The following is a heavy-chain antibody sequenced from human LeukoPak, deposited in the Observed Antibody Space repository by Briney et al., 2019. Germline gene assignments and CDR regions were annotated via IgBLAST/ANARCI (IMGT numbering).Heavy chain of an antibody. CDR2: IYYGGST. CDR1: GGSITSGGYY. CDR3: AREPAGGNEAFDI. J-gene: IGHJ3*02. Sequence: TSETLSLTCTVSGGSITSGGYYWSWIRQHSGKGLEWIGYIYYGGSTYYNPSLKSRVSMSVDTSENQFSLKLRSVTAADTAVYYCAREPAGGNEAFDIWGQGTMVTVSS. D-gene: IGHD4-23*01. V-gene: IGHV4-31*03.